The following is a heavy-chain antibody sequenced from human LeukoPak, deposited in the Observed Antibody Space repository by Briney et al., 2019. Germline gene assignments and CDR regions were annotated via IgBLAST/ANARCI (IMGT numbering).Heavy chain of an antibody. CDR3: AREREGAFDY. J-gene: IGHJ4*02. CDR2: IKQDGSDQ. V-gene: IGHV3-7*01. Sequence: GGSLRLSCAASGFTFSDYYMSWVRQAPGKGLEWVANIKQDGSDQYDVDSVEGRFTISRDNAQNSLYLQMNSLRAEDTAVYYCAREREGAFDYWGQGTLVTVSS. CDR1: GFTFSDYY. D-gene: IGHD1-26*01.